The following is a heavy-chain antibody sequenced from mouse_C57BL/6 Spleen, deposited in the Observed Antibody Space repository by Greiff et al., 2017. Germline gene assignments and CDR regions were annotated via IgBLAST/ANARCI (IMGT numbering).Heavy chain of an antibody. D-gene: IGHD2-4*01. CDR3: AREIYYDYDGYFDV. Sequence: EVKLMESGGGLVQPGGSLSLSCAASGFTFTDYYMSWVRQPPGKALEWLGFISNKANGYTNEYTASVKGRFTISRDNSQSILYLQMSALKAEDSATYYCAREIYYDYDGYFDVWGTGTTVTVSS. CDR1: GFTFTDYY. V-gene: IGHV7-3*01. J-gene: IGHJ1*03. CDR2: ISNKANGYTN.